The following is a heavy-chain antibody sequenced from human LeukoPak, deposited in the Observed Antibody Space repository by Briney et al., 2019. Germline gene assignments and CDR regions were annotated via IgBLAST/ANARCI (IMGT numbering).Heavy chain of an antibody. J-gene: IGHJ4*02. V-gene: IGHV3-23*01. CDR3: AKGTERYREVSSFDY. CDR2: ISGGGGGT. D-gene: IGHD3-10*01. Sequence: GGSLRLSCAASGFIFNTYTMNWVRQAPGKGLEWVSAISGGGGGTYYADFVKGRFTTSRDNSKNTLYLQMNSLRAEDTAAYYCAKGTERYREVSSFDYWGQGTLVAVSS. CDR1: GFIFNTYT.